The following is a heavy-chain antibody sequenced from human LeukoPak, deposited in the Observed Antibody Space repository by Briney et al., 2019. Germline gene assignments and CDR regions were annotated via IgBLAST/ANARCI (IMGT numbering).Heavy chain of an antibody. CDR3: AKDGPTVTMSY. Sequence: PGGSLRLSCAASGFTFSSYGMHWVRQAPGKGLEWVAVISYDGSNKCYADSVKGRFTISRDNSKNTLYLQMNSLRAEDTAVYYCAKDGPTVTMSYWGQGPLVTVSS. D-gene: IGHD4-17*01. CDR1: GFTFSSYG. J-gene: IGHJ4*02. CDR2: ISYDGSNK. V-gene: IGHV3-30*18.